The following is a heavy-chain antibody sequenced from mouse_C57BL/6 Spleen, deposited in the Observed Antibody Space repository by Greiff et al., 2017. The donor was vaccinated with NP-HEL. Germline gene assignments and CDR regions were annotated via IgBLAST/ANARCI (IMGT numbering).Heavy chain of an antibody. J-gene: IGHJ1*03. CDR3: ARGDGYSYRRYWYFDV. D-gene: IGHD2-3*01. CDR2: INPNYGTT. CDR1: GYSFTDYN. V-gene: IGHV1-39*01. Sequence: EVKLMESGPELVKPGASVKISCKASGYSFTDYNMNWVKQSNGKSLEWIGVINPNYGTTSYNQKFKGKATLTVDQSSSTAYMQLNSLTSEDSAVYYCARGDGYSYRRYWYFDVWGTGTTVTVSS.